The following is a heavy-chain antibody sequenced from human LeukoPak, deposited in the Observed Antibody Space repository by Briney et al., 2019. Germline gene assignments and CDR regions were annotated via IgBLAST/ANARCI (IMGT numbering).Heavy chain of an antibody. CDR2: ISSSSSTI. CDR3: ARAEGYGAIDY. CDR1: GFTFSSYS. V-gene: IGHV3-48*04. D-gene: IGHD5-12*01. Sequence: GSLRLSCAASGFTFSSYSMNWVRQAPGKGLEWVSYISSSSSTIYYADSVKGRFTISRDNAKNSLYLQMNSLTAEDTAFYYCARAEGYGAIDYWGQGTLVTVSS. J-gene: IGHJ4*02.